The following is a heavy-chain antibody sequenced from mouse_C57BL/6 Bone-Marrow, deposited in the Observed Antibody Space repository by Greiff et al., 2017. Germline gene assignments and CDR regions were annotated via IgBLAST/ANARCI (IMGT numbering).Heavy chain of an antibody. CDR2: INPGSGGT. J-gene: IGHJ4*01. D-gene: IGHD2-3*01. CDR1: GYAFTNYL. CDR3: ARSGWLLPYAMDY. V-gene: IGHV1-54*01. Sequence: VQLQQSGAELVRPGTSVKVSCKASGYAFTNYLIEWVKQRPGQGLEWIGVINPGSGGTNYNEKFKGKATLTAGKSSSTAYMQLSSLTSEYPAVYFCARSGWLLPYAMDYWGQGTSVTVSS.